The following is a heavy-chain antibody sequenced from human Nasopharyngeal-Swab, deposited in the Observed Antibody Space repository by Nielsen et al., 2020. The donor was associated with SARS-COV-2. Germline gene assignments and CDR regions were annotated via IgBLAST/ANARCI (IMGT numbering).Heavy chain of an antibody. CDR1: GGSISSNY. Sequence: LRLACAVSGGSISSNYWSWIRQPPGKGLEWIGYIYYSGSTNYNPSLKSRVTISVDTSKNQFSLKLSSVTAADTAVYYCASYYDSEADAFDIWGQGTMVTVSS. J-gene: IGHJ3*02. CDR2: IYYSGST. CDR3: ASYYDSEADAFDI. D-gene: IGHD3-22*01. V-gene: IGHV4-59*13.